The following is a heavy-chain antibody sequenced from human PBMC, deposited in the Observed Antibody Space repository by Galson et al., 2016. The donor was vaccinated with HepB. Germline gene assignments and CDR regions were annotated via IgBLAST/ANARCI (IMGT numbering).Heavy chain of an antibody. J-gene: IGHJ4*02. CDR2: ISSSSSYI. CDR1: GFTFSTYS. CDR3: ARTYDRGYSGYGPPFDY. V-gene: IGHV3-21*01. D-gene: IGHD5-12*01. Sequence: SLRLSCAASGFTFSTYSMNWVRQAPGKGLEWVSSISSSSSYIYYAGSVKGRFTISRDNAKNSRYLQMNSLRAEDTAVYYCARTYDRGYSGYGPPFDYWGQGTLVTVSS.